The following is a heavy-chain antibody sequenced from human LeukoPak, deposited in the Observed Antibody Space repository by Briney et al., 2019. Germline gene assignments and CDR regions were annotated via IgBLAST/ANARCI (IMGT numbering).Heavy chain of an antibody. CDR1: GYTFTSYG. CDR2: ISAYNGKT. D-gene: IGHD3-22*01. J-gene: IGHJ4*02. CDR3: ARVRVRYDSSGSTFDY. Sequence: ASVKVSCKASGYTFTSYGISWVRQAPGQGLEWMGWISAYNGKTNYAQKLQGRVTMTTDTSTSTAYMELRSLRSDDTAVYYCARVRVRYDSSGSTFDYWGQGTLVTVSS. V-gene: IGHV1-18*01.